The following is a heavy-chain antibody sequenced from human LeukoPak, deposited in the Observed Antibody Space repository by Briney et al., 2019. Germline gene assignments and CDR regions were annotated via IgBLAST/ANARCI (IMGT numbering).Heavy chain of an antibody. J-gene: IGHJ5*02. V-gene: IGHV1-2*02. D-gene: IGHD2-2*01. CDR2: INPNSGGT. CDR1: GYTFTGYY. CDR3: ASACSSTSCYVGFDP. Sequence: ASVKVSCKASGYTFTGYYMHWVRQAPGQGLEWMGWINPNSGGTNYAQKFQGRVTMTRDTSISTAYMELSRLRSDDTAVYYCASACSSTSCYVGFDPWGQGTLVTVSS.